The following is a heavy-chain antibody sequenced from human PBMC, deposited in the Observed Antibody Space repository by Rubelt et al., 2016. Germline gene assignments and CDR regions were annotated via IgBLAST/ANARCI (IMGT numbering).Heavy chain of an antibody. CDR3: ASERRIVVVVAATHDAFDI. Sequence: QVQLQQWGAGLLKPSETLSLTCAVYGGSFSGYYWSWIRQPPGKGLEWIGYIYYSGSTNYNPSLKSRVTISVDTSKNQFSRKLSSVTAADTAVYYCASERRIVVVVAATHDAFDIWGQGTMVTVSS. V-gene: IGHV4-34*11. CDR1: GGSFSGYY. D-gene: IGHD2-15*01. CDR2: IYYSGST. J-gene: IGHJ3*02.